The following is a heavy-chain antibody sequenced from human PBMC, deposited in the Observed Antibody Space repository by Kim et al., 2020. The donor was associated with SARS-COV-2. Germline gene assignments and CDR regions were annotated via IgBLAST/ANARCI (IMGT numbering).Heavy chain of an antibody. CDR1: GGSFSGYY. V-gene: IGHV4-34*01. D-gene: IGHD4-17*01. Sequence: SETLSLTCAVYGGSFSGYYWSWIRQPPGKGLEWIGEINHSGSTNYNPSLKSRVTISVDTSKNQFSLKLSSVTAADTAVYYCAGGGMTTEDANWFDPWGQGTLVTVSS. CDR3: AGGGMTTEDANWFDP. J-gene: IGHJ5*02. CDR2: INHSGST.